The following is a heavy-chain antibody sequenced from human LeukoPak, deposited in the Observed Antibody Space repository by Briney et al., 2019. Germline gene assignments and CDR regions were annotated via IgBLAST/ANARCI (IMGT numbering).Heavy chain of an antibody. J-gene: IGHJ6*03. CDR3: ARDHHYYDSSGYSVANYYYMDV. V-gene: IGHV4-59*01. CDR2: IYYLGST. CDR1: GDSISSYY. Sequence: SETLSLTCTVSGDSISSYYWSWIRQPPGKGLEWIGYIYYLGSTNYNPSLKSRVTISIDTSKNQFFLKLSSVTAADTAVYYCARDHHYYDSSGYSVANYYYMDVWGKGTTVTVSS. D-gene: IGHD3-22*01.